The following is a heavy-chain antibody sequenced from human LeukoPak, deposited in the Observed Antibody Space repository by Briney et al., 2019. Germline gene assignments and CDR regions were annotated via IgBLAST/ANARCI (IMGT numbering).Heavy chain of an antibody. CDR2: ISASGDRT. CDR3: ATSPGLGYSSSLTGVDY. Sequence: PGGSLRLSCAASGFTFSNYAMTWVRQAPGEGLEWVSSISASGDRTYYTESVKGRFTVSRDNSKNTLYLQMNSLRAEDTAVYYCATSPGLGYSSSLTGVDYWGQGTLVTVSS. V-gene: IGHV3-23*01. D-gene: IGHD6-6*01. CDR1: GFTFSNYA. J-gene: IGHJ4*02.